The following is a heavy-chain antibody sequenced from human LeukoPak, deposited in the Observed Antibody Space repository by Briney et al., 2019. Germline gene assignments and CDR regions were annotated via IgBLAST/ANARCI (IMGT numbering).Heavy chain of an antibody. Sequence: TGGSLRLSCAASGFTFSDHYMDWVRQAPGKGLEWVGRTRNKANSYTTEYAASVKGRFTISRDDSKNSLYLQMNSLKTEDTAVYYCARGGGYSGYDVYYFDYWGQGTLVTVSS. CDR3: ARGGGYSGYDVYYFDY. CDR2: TRNKANSYTT. D-gene: IGHD5-12*01. J-gene: IGHJ4*02. CDR1: GFTFSDHY. V-gene: IGHV3-72*01.